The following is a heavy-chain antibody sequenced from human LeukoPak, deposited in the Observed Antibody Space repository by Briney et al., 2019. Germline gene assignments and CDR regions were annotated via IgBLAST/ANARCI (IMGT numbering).Heavy chain of an antibody. CDR2: IIPIFGTA. J-gene: IGHJ4*02. V-gene: IGHV1-69*13. Sequence: SVKVSCKASGYTFTSYGISWVRQAPGQGLEWMGGIIPIFGTANYAQKFQGRVTITADESTSTAYMELSSLRSEDTAVYYCAGYYDSSGYHPAVDYWGQGTLVTVSS. CDR1: GYTFTSYG. CDR3: AGYYDSSGYHPAVDY. D-gene: IGHD3-22*01.